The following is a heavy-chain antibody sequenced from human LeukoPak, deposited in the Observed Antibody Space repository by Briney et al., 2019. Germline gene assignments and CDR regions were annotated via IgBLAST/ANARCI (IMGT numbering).Heavy chain of an antibody. CDR3: TTVWDCSSTSCQPRYYYYYMDV. Sequence: GGSLRLSCAASGFTFSNAWMSWVRQAPGKGLEWVGRIKSKTDGGTTDYAAPVKGRFTISRDDSKNTLYLQMNSLKTEDTAVYYCTTVWDCSSTSCQPRYYYYYMDVWGKGTTVTVSS. V-gene: IGHV3-15*01. J-gene: IGHJ6*03. CDR2: IKSKTDGGTT. D-gene: IGHD2-2*01. CDR1: GFTFSNAW.